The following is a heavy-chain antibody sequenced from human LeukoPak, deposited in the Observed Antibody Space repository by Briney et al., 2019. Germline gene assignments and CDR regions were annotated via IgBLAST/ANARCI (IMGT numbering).Heavy chain of an antibody. J-gene: IGHJ6*03. D-gene: IGHD2-15*01. CDR1: EFTFFTYW. CDR2: IKQDGSGK. CDR3: ARDGGSSGTGAYYMDV. Sequence: GGSLRLSCAASEFTFFTYWMTWVRQAPGKGLEWVANIKQDGSGKYYVDSVKGRFTISRDNAKNSLYLQMNSLRAEDTAVYYCARDGGSSGTGAYYMDVWGKGTTVTVSS. V-gene: IGHV3-7*01.